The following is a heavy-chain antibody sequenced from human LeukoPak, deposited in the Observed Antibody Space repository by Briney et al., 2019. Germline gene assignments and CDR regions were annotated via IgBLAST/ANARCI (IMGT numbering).Heavy chain of an antibody. J-gene: IGHJ3*02. V-gene: IGHV4-4*07. CDR1: GGSISSYY. CDR3: ARDGRAYYYGSGDYSDDAFDI. Sequence: SETLSLTCTVSGGSISSYYWSWIRQPAGKGLEWIGRIYTSGSTNYNPSLKSRVTISVDTSKNQFSLKLSSVTAADTAVYYCARDGRAYYYGSGDYSDDAFDIWGQGTMVTVSS. CDR2: IYTSGST. D-gene: IGHD3-10*01.